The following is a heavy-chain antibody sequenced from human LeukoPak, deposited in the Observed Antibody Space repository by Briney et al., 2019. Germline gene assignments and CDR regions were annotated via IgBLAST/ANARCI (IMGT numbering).Heavy chain of an antibody. CDR2: IYYSGST. J-gene: IGHJ4*02. V-gene: IGHV4-39*01. D-gene: IGHD5-18*01. Sequence: WVRQPPGKGLEWIGSIYYSGSTYYNPSLKSRVTISVDTSKNQFSLKLSSVTAADTAVYYCARRRDTLPPDYWGQGTLVTVSS. CDR3: ARRRDTLPPDY.